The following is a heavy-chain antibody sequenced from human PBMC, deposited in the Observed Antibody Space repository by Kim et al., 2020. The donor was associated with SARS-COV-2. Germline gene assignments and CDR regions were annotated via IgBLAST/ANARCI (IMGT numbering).Heavy chain of an antibody. J-gene: IGHJ4*02. D-gene: IGHD6-13*01. Sequence: GGSLRLSCAASGFTFSSYGMHWVRQAPGKGLEWVAVIWYDGSNKYYADSVKGRFTISRDNSKNTLYLQMNSLRAEDTAVYYCARDWSLAAAGPFDYWGQGTLVTVYS. V-gene: IGHV3-33*01. CDR3: ARDWSLAAAGPFDY. CDR2: IWYDGSNK. CDR1: GFTFSSYG.